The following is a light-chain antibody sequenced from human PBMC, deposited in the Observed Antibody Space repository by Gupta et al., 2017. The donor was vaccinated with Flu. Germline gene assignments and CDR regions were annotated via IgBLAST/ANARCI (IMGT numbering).Light chain of an antibody. J-gene: IGKJ1*01. CDR2: GAS. CDR3: QQYDNSPPT. Sequence: EIVLTQSPGTLSLSPGERATLSCRASQSINTSYLGWYQRKPGQAPRLLSYGASSRATGIPDRFSGSGSGTDFTLTISRLEPEDLAVFYCQQYDNSPPTFGQGTKVEIK. CDR1: QSINTSY. V-gene: IGKV3-20*01.